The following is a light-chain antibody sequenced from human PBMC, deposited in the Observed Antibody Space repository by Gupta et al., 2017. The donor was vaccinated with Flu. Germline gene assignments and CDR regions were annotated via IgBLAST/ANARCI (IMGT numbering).Light chain of an antibody. CDR2: VKSGGCH. V-gene: IGLV4-69*01. CDR3: QTWGTGIHVV. J-gene: IGLJ2*01. CDR1: SGHSSYA. Sequence: QLALTQSPSASASLGASVNLTCTLSSGHSSYAVAWHQQQPDRGPRYLMKVKSGGCHIKGDGVPDRFSGSSSGAERYLSISSLQSDDEADYYCQTWGTGIHVVFGGGTKLTVL.